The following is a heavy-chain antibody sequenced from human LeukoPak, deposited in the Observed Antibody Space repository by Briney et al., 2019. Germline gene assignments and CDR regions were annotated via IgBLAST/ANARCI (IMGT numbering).Heavy chain of an antibody. Sequence: GGSLRLSCAASGFTFSKAWMSWVRPAPGKGLERVGRVKSKTDGGTTAYAAPVKDRFTISRDDSKNTLYLQMNSLKTEDTAVYYCTTDPAAMAGHGWGQGTLVTVSS. CDR3: TTDPAAMAGHG. CDR1: GFTFSKAW. V-gene: IGHV3-15*01. CDR2: VKSKTDGGTT. J-gene: IGHJ4*02. D-gene: IGHD6-19*01.